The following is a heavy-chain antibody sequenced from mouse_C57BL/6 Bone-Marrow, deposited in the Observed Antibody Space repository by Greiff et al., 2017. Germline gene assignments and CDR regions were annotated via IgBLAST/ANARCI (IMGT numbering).Heavy chain of an antibody. D-gene: IGHD1-1*01. CDR1: GYTFTSYW. V-gene: IGHV1-7*01. J-gene: IGHJ2*01. CDR3: ARFTTVVARDY. CDR2: INPSSGYT. Sequence: QVQLKESGAELAKPGASVKLSCKASGYTFTSYWMHWVKQRPGQGLEWIGYINPSSGYTKYNQKFKDKATLTADKSSSTAYMQLSSLTSEDSAVYYCARFTTVVARDYWGQGTTLTVSS.